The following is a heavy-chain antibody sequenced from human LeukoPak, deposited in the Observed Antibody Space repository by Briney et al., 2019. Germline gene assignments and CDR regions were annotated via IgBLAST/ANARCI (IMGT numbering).Heavy chain of an antibody. CDR3: AINWRVPSIVVAPRYFDY. D-gene: IGHD3-22*01. CDR1: GYTFTSYG. V-gene: IGHV1-18*01. CDR2: ISAYNGNT. Sequence: ASVKVSCKASGYTFTSYGISWVRQAPGQGLEWMGWISAYNGNTNYAQKLQGRVTMTEDTSTDTAYMELSSLRSEDTAVYYCAINWRVPSIVVAPRYFDYWGQGTLVTVSS. J-gene: IGHJ4*02.